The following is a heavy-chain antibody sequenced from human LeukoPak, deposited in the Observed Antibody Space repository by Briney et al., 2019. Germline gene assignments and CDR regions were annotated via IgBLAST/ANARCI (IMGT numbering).Heavy chain of an antibody. CDR1: GYTFTSYG. V-gene: IGHV1-18*01. D-gene: IGHD3-22*01. CDR3: ARDDYDSSGYYPFDY. Sequence: ASVKVSCKTYGYTFTSYGISWVRQAPGQGLEWMGWISAYNGNTNYAQKLQSRVTMTTDTSTSTAYMELRSLRSDDTAVYYCARDDYDSSGYYPFDYWGQGTLVTVSS. J-gene: IGHJ4*02. CDR2: ISAYNGNT.